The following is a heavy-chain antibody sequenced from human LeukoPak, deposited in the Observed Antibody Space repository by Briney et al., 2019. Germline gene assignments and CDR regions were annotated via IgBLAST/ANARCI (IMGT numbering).Heavy chain of an antibody. CDR1: GITLTYDW. Sequence: GGSLRLSCAASGITLTYDWMSWVRQAPGKGLEWVGRIKSKTYGETTDYAAPVKGRFTVSRDDSKNMVALQMNSLKTEDTALYYCTKERYCASTTCPGAFDLWGQGTWSPSLQ. J-gene: IGHJ3*01. CDR3: TKERYCASTTCPGAFDL. D-gene: IGHD2-2*01. CDR2: IKSKTYGETT. V-gene: IGHV3-15*01.